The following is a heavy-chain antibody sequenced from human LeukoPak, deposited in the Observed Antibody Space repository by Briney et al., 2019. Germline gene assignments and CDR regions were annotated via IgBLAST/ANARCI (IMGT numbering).Heavy chain of an antibody. J-gene: IGHJ4*02. D-gene: IGHD3-22*01. CDR1: GFTFSNYA. CDR2: ISGSGGGSNT. CDR3: AKREYDSGGYMMGY. Sequence: PGGSLRLSCVVSGFTFSNYAINWVRQRPGKGLEWVSVISGSGGGSNTYCADSVKGRFTISRDNSKNTLYLQMNSLRAEDTAVYYCAKREYDSGGYMMGYWGQGTLVIVSS. V-gene: IGHV3-23*01.